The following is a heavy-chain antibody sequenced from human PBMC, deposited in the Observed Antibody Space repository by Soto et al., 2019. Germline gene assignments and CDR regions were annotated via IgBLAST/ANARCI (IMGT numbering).Heavy chain of an antibody. CDR2: ISGSGGST. J-gene: IGHJ6*03. D-gene: IGHD3-10*01. Sequence: GGSLRLSCAASGFTFSSYAMSWVRQAPGKGLEWVSAISGSGGSTYYADSVKGRFTISRDNSKNTLYLQMNSLRAEDTAVYYCAKVPVWFGELHDYYYYMDVWGKGTTVTVSS. V-gene: IGHV3-23*01. CDR3: AKVPVWFGELHDYYYYMDV. CDR1: GFTFSSYA.